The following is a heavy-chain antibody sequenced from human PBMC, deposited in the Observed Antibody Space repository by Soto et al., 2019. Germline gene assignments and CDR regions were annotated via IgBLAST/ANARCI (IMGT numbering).Heavy chain of an antibody. D-gene: IGHD2-21*01. Sequence: EVQLVQSGGGLVKPGGSLRLSCAASGFSFSLYTMHWVRQAPGKGLEWVASIDSGSSTIHYAESLKGRFTISRDNAKKSLYLQMNSLRAEDTAVDYWASARVVAILPDIYWGQGTLVTVSS. J-gene: IGHJ4*02. CDR2: IDSGSSTI. CDR1: GFSFSLYT. V-gene: IGHV3-21*02. CDR3: ASARVVAILPDIY.